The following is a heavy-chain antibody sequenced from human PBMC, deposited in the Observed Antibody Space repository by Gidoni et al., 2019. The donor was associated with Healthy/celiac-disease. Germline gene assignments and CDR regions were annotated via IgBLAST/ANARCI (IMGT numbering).Heavy chain of an antibody. Sequence: QVQLQESGTGLAKPSQTLSLTCTVSGGAISSGGDYWRGSRQHQGKGREGRGYIDYSGSTYYTPSLKCRVTISVATSKNQFSLQLSSVAAADTAVYYCARDRWVGHCSGGSCYGVRSDPGALHYYYYYGMDVWGQGTTVTVSS. J-gene: IGHJ6*02. D-gene: IGHD2-15*01. CDR2: IDYSGST. V-gene: IGHV4-31*03. CDR1: GGAISSGGDY. CDR3: ARDRWVGHCSGGSCYGVRSDPGALHYYYYYGMDV.